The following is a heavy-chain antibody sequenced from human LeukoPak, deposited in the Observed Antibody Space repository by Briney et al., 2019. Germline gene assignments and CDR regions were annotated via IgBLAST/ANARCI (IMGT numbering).Heavy chain of an antibody. CDR1: GFTVSSNY. D-gene: IGHD3-22*01. CDR2: IYSGGST. CDR3: ARDGFYYDSSGPFDY. V-gene: IGHV3-53*01. J-gene: IGHJ4*02. Sequence: GGSLRLSCAASGFTVSSNYMSWVCQAPGKGLEWVSVIYSGGSTYYADSVKGRFTISRDNSKNTLYLQMNSLRAEDTAVYYCARDGFYYDSSGPFDYWGQGTLVTVSS.